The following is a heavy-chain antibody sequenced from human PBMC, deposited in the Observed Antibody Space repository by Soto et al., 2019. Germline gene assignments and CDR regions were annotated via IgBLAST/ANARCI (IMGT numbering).Heavy chain of an antibody. CDR1: GFISGNYW. Sequence: PGGSLRLSCVASGFISGNYWITWVRQAAWKGLEWLANIREDGAKENYADSVKGRFSISRDNSNNSLFLQMNNLRAEDTAVYYCVRDTSPHDDASEPWSDALDISGQPTMVAV. J-gene: IGHJ3*02. CDR2: IREDGAKE. D-gene: IGHD3-3*01. V-gene: IGHV3-7*03. CDR3: VRDTSPHDDASEPWSDALDI.